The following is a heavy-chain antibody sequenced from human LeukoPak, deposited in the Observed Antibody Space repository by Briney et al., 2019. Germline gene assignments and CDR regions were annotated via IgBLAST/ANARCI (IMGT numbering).Heavy chain of an antibody. J-gene: IGHJ6*03. CDR1: GFTVSSNY. CDR2: IYSGGST. CDR3: ARDATYGDYLTDYMDV. V-gene: IGHV3-53*01. Sequence: AGGSLRLSCAASGFTVSSNYMSWVRQAPGKGLEWVSVIYSGGSTYYADSVKGRFTISRDNSKNTLYLQMNSLRAEDTAVYYCARDATYGDYLTDYMDVWGKGTTVTVSS. D-gene: IGHD4-17*01.